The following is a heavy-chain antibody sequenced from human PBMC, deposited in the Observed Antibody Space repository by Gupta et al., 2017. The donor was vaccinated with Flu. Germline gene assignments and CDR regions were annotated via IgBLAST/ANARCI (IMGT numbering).Heavy chain of an antibody. CDR2: ISGSGGST. J-gene: IGHJ4*02. Sequence: VSAISGSGGSTYYADSVKGRFTISRDNSKNTLYLQMNSLRAEDTAVYYCAKTPSPNPYYYGSGSANHFDYWGQRTLVTVSS. CDR3: AKTPSPNPYYYGSGSANHFDY. V-gene: IGHV3-23*01. D-gene: IGHD3-10*01.